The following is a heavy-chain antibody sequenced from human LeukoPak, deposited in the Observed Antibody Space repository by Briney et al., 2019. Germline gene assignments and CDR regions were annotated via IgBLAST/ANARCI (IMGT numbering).Heavy chain of an antibody. J-gene: IGHJ4*02. Sequence: SETLSLTCTVSGGSISSYYWSWIRQPAGKGLEWIWRIYTSGSTNYNPSLKSRVTMSVDTSKNQSSLKLSTVTAADTAVYYCARHRSGWLQSSFDYWGQGTLVTVSS. CDR2: IYTSGST. D-gene: IGHD5-24*01. CDR3: ARHRSGWLQSSFDY. CDR1: GGSISSYY. V-gene: IGHV4-4*07.